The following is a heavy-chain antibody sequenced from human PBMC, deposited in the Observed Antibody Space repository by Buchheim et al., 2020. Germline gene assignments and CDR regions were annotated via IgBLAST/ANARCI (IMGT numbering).Heavy chain of an antibody. J-gene: IGHJ4*02. CDR1: GYSFTNYG. CDR2: IIPILGIA. Sequence: QVQLVQSGGEVKKPGASVKVSCKASGYSFTNYGISWVRQAPGQGLEWMGRIIPILGIANYAQKFQGRVTITADKSTSTAYMELSSLRSEDTAVYYCAILLRDSSGFYFDYWGQGTL. D-gene: IGHD6-19*01. CDR3: AILLRDSSGFYFDY. V-gene: IGHV1-69*04.